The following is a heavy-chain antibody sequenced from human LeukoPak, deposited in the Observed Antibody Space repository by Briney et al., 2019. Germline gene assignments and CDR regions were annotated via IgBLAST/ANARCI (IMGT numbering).Heavy chain of an antibody. D-gene: IGHD3-22*01. CDR2: ISSSGSSI. CDR3: ARGNGYPAEYFQD. Sequence: PGGSLRLSCAASGFTFSTYEMNWVRQAPGKGLEWVSHISSSGSSIYYADSVKGRFTISRDNAKKSLYLQMNSLRAEDTAVYYCARGNGYPAEYFQDWGQGTPVTVSS. CDR1: GFTFSTYE. V-gene: IGHV3-48*03. J-gene: IGHJ1*01.